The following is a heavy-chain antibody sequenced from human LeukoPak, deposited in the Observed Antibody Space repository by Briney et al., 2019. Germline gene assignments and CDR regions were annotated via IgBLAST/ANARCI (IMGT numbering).Heavy chain of an antibody. V-gene: IGHV3-30*18. Sequence: GRSLRLSCAASGFTFSSYGMHWVRQAPGKGLERVAVISYDGSNKYYADSVKGRFTISRDNSKNTLYLQMNSLRAEDTAVYYCAKWDSWIDYWGQGTLVTVSS. CDR1: GFTFSSYG. D-gene: IGHD1-26*01. CDR3: AKWDSWIDY. J-gene: IGHJ4*02. CDR2: ISYDGSNK.